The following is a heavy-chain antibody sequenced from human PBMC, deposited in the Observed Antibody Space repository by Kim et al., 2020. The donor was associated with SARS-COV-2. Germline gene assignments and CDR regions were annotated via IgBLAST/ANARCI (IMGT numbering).Heavy chain of an antibody. Sequence: GGSLRLSCAASGFTFSSYAMHWVRQAPGKGLEWVAVISYDGSNKYYADSVKGRFTISRDNSKNTLYLQMNSLRAEDTAVYYCARATRGSYYYGMDVWGQGTTVTVSS. J-gene: IGHJ6*02. CDR2: ISYDGSNK. CDR1: GFTFSSYA. D-gene: IGHD3-10*01. CDR3: ARATRGSYYYGMDV. V-gene: IGHV3-30-3*01.